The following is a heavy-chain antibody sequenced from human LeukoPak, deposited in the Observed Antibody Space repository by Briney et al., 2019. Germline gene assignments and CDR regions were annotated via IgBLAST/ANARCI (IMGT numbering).Heavy chain of an antibody. CDR3: AKEGRCAGGGCYRADFDS. D-gene: IGHD2-15*01. CDR2: ICRMGHP. CDR1: GGPISNYY. J-gene: IGHJ4*02. V-gene: IGHV4-4*07. Sequence: PSETLSLTCTVSGGPISNYYWSWIRQPAGKGLEWIGRICRMGHPNHNLFLRSRVPMSVDTSKSQVSLKLTSVTAADTAVYYCAKEGRCAGGGCYRADFDSWGQGTLVTVSS.